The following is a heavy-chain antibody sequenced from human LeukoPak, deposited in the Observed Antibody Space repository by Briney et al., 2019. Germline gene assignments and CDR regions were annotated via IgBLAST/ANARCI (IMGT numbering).Heavy chain of an antibody. Sequence: ASVKVSCKASGYTFTGYYMHWVRQAPGQGLEWMGWINPNSGGTNYAQKFQGRVTMTRDTSISTAYMELSRLRSDDTAVYYCARIPLDTNYYYGMDVWGQGTTVTVSS. V-gene: IGHV1-2*02. J-gene: IGHJ6*02. CDR2: INPNSGGT. CDR1: GYTFTGYY. CDR3: ARIPLDTNYYYGMDV. D-gene: IGHD5-18*01.